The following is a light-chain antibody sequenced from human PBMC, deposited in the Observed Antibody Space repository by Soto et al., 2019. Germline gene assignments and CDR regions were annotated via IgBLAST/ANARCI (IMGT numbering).Light chain of an antibody. CDR1: SSYIGPYDH. CDR2: AVS. Sequence: QCALTQPRSVSGSPGQSVTISCTRTSSYIGPYDHVAWYQQHPGKAPKLIIFAVSKRPSGVPDRFSGSKSGNTASLTISGLQAEDEADYYCSSYAGNYIYVFATGTKVTVL. CDR3: SSYAGNYIYV. J-gene: IGLJ1*01. V-gene: IGLV2-11*01.